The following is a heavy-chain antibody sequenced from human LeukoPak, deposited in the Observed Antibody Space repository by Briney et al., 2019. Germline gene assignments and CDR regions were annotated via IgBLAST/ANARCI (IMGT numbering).Heavy chain of an antibody. D-gene: IGHD6-6*01. CDR2: IIPMFGTA. Sequence: SSVKVSCKASGGTFSSYAISWVRQAPGQGLEWMGGIIPMFGTANYAQKFQGRVPITTDESTSTGYMERSSLRAEDTAVYYCARGYSSSSGRGDYWGQGTLVTVSS. J-gene: IGHJ4*02. V-gene: IGHV1-69*05. CDR3: ARGYSSSSGRGDY. CDR1: GGTFSSYA.